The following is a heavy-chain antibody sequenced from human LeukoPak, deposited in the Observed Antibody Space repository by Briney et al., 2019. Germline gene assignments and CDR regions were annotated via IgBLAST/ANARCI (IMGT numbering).Heavy chain of an antibody. J-gene: IGHJ4*02. D-gene: IGHD2-21*01. CDR2: IKSDGSST. Sequence: GGSLRLSCAASGFTFTSYWMHWVCQGPGKGLEWVSRIKSDGSSTNYADSVKGRFTISRDNAKNSLYLQMNSLRAEDTAVYYCGRDDWPHYFDYWGQGTLVTVSS. V-gene: IGHV3-74*01. CDR1: GFTFTSYW. CDR3: GRDDWPHYFDY.